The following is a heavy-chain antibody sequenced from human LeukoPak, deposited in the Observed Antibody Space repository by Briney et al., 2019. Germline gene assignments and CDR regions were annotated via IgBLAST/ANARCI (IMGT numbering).Heavy chain of an antibody. D-gene: IGHD1-26*01. CDR2: IDHSGTT. V-gene: IGHV4-38-2*01. J-gene: IGHJ4*02. CDR3: ARVKVGTTSGFDS. CDR1: GYSISSHYF. Sequence: SETLSLTCAVSGYSISSHYFWGWIRQPPGKGLEWIGSIDHSGTTYYNPSLKGRVTISVDTSKNQLSLKLSSVTASDTAVYYCARVKVGTTSGFDSWGQGTLVTVSS.